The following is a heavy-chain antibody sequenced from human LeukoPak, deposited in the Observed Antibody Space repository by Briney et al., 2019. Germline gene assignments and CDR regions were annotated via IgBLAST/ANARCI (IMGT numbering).Heavy chain of an antibody. Sequence: GASVKVSCKASGYTFTSYAMHWVRQAPGQRLEWMGWINAGNGNTKYSQKFQGRVTITRDTSASTAYMELSSLRSEDTAVYYCARDLRTKWSRFDYWGQGTLVTVSS. D-gene: IGHD2-15*01. J-gene: IGHJ4*02. V-gene: IGHV1-3*01. CDR2: INAGNGNT. CDR3: ARDLRTKWSRFDY. CDR1: GYTFTSYA.